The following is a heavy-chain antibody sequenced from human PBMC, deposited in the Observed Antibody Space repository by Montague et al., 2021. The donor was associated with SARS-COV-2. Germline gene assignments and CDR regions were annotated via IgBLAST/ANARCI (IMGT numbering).Heavy chain of an antibody. V-gene: IGHV4-61*02. CDR1: GGSISSGSYY. J-gene: IGHJ6*02. CDR3: ARVGVGTMVRGVIPAYYYYGMDV. D-gene: IGHD3-10*01. Sequence: TLSLTCAVSGGSISSGSYYWSWIRQPAGKGLEWIGRIYTSGSTNYNPSLKSRVTISVDTSKNQSSLKLTSVTAADTAVYYCARVGVGTMVRGVIPAYYYYGMDVWGQGTTVTVS. CDR2: IYTSGST.